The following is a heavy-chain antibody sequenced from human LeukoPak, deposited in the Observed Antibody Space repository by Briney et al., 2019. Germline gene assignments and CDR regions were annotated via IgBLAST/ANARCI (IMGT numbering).Heavy chain of an antibody. V-gene: IGHV3-30*03. CDR1: GFTFSSYG. D-gene: IGHD3-10*01. J-gene: IGHJ5*02. CDR3: ARAYGSGKGRFDP. CDR2: ISYDGSNK. Sequence: GGSLRLSCAASGFTFSSYGMHWVRQAPGKGLEWVAVISYDGSNKYYADSVKGRFTISRDNSKNTLYLQMGSLRAEDMAVYYCARAYGSGKGRFDPWGQGTLVTVSS.